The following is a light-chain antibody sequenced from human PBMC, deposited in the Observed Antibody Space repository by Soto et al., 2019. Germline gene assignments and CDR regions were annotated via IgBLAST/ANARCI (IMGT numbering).Light chain of an antibody. CDR3: QQYYSTLSWT. J-gene: IGKJ2*02. CDR1: QSVLYSSNNKNY. V-gene: IGKV4-1*01. Sequence: DIVMTQSPDSLAVSLGERATINCKSSQSVLYSSNNKNYLAWYQQKPGQPPKLLIYRASTRESGVPDRFSGSGSGTDFTLTISSLQAEDVAVYYCQQYYSTLSWTFGQGTKLEIK. CDR2: RAS.